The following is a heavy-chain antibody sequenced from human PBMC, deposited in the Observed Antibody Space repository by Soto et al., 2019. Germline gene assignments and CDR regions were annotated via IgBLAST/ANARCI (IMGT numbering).Heavy chain of an antibody. Sequence: DVPLVESGGGLVKPGGSLRLSCAASGFSFSDTWMNWVRQAPGRGLEWVGRIKKRRDGGTTDYAAIVRGRFTISRDDSTITLYLHMSSLKTEDTAIYYCTTIVPWGWNSWGQGILVTVSS. CDR3: TTIVPWGWNS. D-gene: IGHD3-16*01. CDR2: IKKRRDGGTT. CDR1: GFSFSDTW. J-gene: IGHJ4*02. V-gene: IGHV3-15*07.